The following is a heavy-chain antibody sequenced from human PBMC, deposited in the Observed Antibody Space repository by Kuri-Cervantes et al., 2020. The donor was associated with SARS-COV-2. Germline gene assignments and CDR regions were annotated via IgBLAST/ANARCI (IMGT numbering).Heavy chain of an antibody. D-gene: IGHD1-26*01. CDR1: GFTFSSYA. V-gene: IGHV3-64*02. CDR3: ARNTRVSGSYYPLDY. Sequence: GESLKISCAASGFTFSSYAMHWVRQAPGKGLEYVSAISSNGGSTHYADSVKGRFTISRDNSKNTLCLQMGSLRAEDMAVYYCARNTRVSGSYYPLDYWGQGTLVTVSS. J-gene: IGHJ4*02. CDR2: ISSNGGST.